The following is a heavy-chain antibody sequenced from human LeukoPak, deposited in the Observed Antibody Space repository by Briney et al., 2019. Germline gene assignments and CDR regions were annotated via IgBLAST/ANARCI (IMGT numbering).Heavy chain of an antibody. D-gene: IGHD3-10*01. V-gene: IGHV1-69*02. J-gene: IGHJ4*02. Sequence: ASVKVSCKASGGTFSSYTTSWVRQAPGQGLEWMGRIIPILGIANYAQKFQGRVTITADKSTSTAYMELSSLRSEDTAVYYCARATYYYGSGSYWGFDYWGQGTLVTVSS. CDR2: IIPILGIA. CDR1: GGTFSSYT. CDR3: ARATYYYGSGSYWGFDY.